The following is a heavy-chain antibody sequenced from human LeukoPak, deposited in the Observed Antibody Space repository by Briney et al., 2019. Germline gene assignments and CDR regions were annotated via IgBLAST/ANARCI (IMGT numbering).Heavy chain of an antibody. CDR1: GYTFTSYD. D-gene: IGHD3-22*01. CDR3: ARVFYYDSSGYPDY. Sequence: SVTVSCKASGYTFTSYDINWVRQATGQGLEWMGWMNPNSGNTGYAQKFQGRVTMTRNTSISTAYMELSSLRSEDTAVYCCARVFYYDSSGYPDYWGQGTLVTVSS. CDR2: MNPNSGNT. J-gene: IGHJ4*02. V-gene: IGHV1-8*01.